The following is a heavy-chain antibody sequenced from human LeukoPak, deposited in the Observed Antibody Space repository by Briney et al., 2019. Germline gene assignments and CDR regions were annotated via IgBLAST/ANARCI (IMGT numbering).Heavy chain of an antibody. CDR2: ISAYNGNT. V-gene: IGHV1-18*01. CDR3: ARDLIAARPGWFDP. CDR1: GYTFTTYG. Sequence: ASVKVSCKAFGYTFTTYGINWVRQAPGQGLEWMGWISAYNGNTNYAQNLQGRVTLTTDTSASTAYMELRSLRSDDTAVYYCARDLIAARPGWFDPWGQGTLVIVSS. D-gene: IGHD6-6*01. J-gene: IGHJ5*02.